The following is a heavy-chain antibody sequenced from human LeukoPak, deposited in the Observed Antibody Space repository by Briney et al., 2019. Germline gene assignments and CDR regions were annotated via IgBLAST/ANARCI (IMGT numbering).Heavy chain of an antibody. Sequence: GGTLRLSCAASGFTFSSYGMSWVRQAPGKGLEWVSAISGSGGSTYYADSVKGRFTISRDNAKNSLYLQMNSLRAEDTAVYYCAINGFSSGWYKPYYFDNWGQGTLVTVSS. CDR3: AINGFSSGWYKPYYFDN. CDR1: GFTFSSYG. J-gene: IGHJ4*02. CDR2: ISGSGGST. V-gene: IGHV3-23*01. D-gene: IGHD6-19*01.